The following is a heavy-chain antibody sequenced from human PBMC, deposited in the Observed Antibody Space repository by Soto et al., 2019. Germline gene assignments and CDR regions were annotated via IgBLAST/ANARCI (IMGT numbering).Heavy chain of an antibody. J-gene: IGHJ5*01. CDR2: INPNSGGT. Sequence: ASVKVSCKASGYTFTGYYMHWVRQAPGQGLGWMGWINPNSGGTNYAQKFQGRVTMTRDTSISTAYMELSRLRSDDTAVYYCARDNGYDFWSGYYPDNWFDPWGQGTLVTVSS. D-gene: IGHD3-3*01. CDR3: ARDNGYDFWSGYYPDNWFDP. V-gene: IGHV1-2*02. CDR1: GYTFTGYY.